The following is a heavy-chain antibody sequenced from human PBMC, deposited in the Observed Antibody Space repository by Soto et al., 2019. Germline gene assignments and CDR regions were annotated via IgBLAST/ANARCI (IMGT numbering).Heavy chain of an antibody. CDR3: AKDRFGEYFYYGMDV. CDR1: GFTFSSYA. D-gene: IGHD3-10*01. V-gene: IGHV3-23*01. Sequence: EVQLLESGGGLVQPGGSLRLSCAASGFTFSSYAMNWVRQAPGKGLEWVSGISGSGGSTYYAASVKGRFTISRDNSKNPLYLQMNSLRAEDTAVYYCAKDRFGEYFYYGMDVWGQGTTVTVSS. J-gene: IGHJ6*02. CDR2: ISGSGGST.